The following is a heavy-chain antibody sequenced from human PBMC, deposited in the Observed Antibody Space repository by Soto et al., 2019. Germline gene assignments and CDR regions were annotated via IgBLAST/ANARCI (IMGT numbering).Heavy chain of an antibody. CDR1: GYTFTSYG. CDR2: ISAYNGNT. V-gene: IGHV1-18*04. D-gene: IGHD6-19*01. J-gene: IGHJ6*02. CDR3: AGGIAVAGNLGYYYGMDV. Sequence: ASVKVSCKASGYTFTSYGISWVRQAPGQGLEWMGWISAYNGNTNYAQKLQGRVTMTTDTSTSTAYMELRSLRSDDTAVYYCAGGIAVAGNLGYYYGMDVWGQGTTVTVSS.